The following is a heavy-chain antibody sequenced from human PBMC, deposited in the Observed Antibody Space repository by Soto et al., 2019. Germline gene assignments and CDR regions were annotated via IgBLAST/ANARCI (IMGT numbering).Heavy chain of an antibody. V-gene: IGHV1-24*01. Sequence: ASVKVSCKVSGYTLTELSMHWVRQAPGTGLEWMGGFDPEDGETIYAQKFQGRVTMTEDTSTDTAYMELSSLRSEDTAVYYCATVSRRRPEIVFDPWGQGTLVTVSS. CDR1: GYTLTELS. CDR2: FDPEDGET. D-gene: IGHD3-22*01. CDR3: ATVSRRRPEIVFDP. J-gene: IGHJ5*02.